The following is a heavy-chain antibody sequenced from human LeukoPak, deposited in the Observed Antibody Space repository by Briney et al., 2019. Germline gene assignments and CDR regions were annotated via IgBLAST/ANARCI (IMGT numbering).Heavy chain of an antibody. CDR2: IYYSGST. Sequence: PSETLSLTCTVSGGSISSSSYYWGWIRQPPGKGLEWIGSIYYSGSTYYNPSLKSRVTISVDTSKNQFSLKLSSVTAADTAVYYCARSGSYVGYYYYMDVWGKGTTVTVSS. D-gene: IGHD3-10*02. J-gene: IGHJ6*03. CDR3: ARSGSYVGYYYYMDV. CDR1: GGSISSSSYY. V-gene: IGHV4-39*07.